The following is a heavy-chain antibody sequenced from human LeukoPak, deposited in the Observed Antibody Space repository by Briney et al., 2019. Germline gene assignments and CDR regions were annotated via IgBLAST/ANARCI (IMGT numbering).Heavy chain of an antibody. D-gene: IGHD6-13*01. CDR3: ARGGGAAADYSYYYMDV. V-gene: IGHV1-18*01. CDR1: GYTFTSYG. CDR2: ISAYNGNT. J-gene: IGHJ6*03. Sequence: GASVKVSCKASGYTFTSYGITWVRQAPGQGREWMGWISAYNGNTNYAQKLQGRVTMTTDTSTSTDYMELRSLRSDDTAVYYCARGGGAAADYSYYYMDVWGKGTTVTVSS.